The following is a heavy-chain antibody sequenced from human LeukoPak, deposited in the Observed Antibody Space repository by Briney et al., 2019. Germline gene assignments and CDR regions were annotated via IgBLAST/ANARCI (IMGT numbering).Heavy chain of an antibody. CDR3: VRGADMNYNFENSFYFDS. D-gene: IGHD3-3*01. CDR1: GFTMKNFG. CDR2: IWYDGSQR. V-gene: IGHV3-33*01. J-gene: IGHJ4*02. Sequence: PGTSLRLSCAVSGFTMKNFGMHWVRQAPGKGLEWVAVIWYDGSQRHYIDSVKGRFAISRENSMNTLSLEMNGLRVEETAVYYCVRGADMNYNFENSFYFDSWGQGALVIVSS.